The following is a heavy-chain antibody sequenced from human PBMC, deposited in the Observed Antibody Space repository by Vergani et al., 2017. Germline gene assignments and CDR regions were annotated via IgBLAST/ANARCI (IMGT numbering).Heavy chain of an antibody. CDR2: ISYDGSNK. CDR3: AKDGIAAAGYPMYYFDY. Sequence: QVQLVESGGGVVQPGRSLRLSCAASGFTFSSYGMHWVRQAPGKGLEWVAVISYDGSNKYYADSVKGRFTISRDNTNNTLYLQMNSLRAEDTAVYYCAKDGIAAAGYPMYYFDYWGQGTLVTVSS. J-gene: IGHJ4*02. V-gene: IGHV3-30*18. CDR1: GFTFSSYG. D-gene: IGHD6-13*01.